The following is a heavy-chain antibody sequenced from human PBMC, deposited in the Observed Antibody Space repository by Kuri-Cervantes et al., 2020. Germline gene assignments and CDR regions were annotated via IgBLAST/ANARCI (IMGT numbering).Heavy chain of an antibody. CDR3: ARGRDAIRLRRYAFDI. D-gene: IGHD2-21*01. CDR1: GYIFTGYY. Sequence: ASVKVSCKASGYIFTGYYVHWVRQAPGQGLEWVAWIDPNSGATLYSQKFQGRVTLTRDTSITTAYMEVSRLTSDDTAVYYCARGRDAIRLRRYAFDIWGQGTMVTVSS. CDR2: IDPNSGAT. J-gene: IGHJ3*02. V-gene: IGHV1-2*02.